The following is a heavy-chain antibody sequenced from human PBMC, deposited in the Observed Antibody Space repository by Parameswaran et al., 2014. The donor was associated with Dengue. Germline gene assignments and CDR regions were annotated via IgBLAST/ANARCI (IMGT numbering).Heavy chain of an antibody. CDR1: GFTFSSYW. V-gene: IGHV3-7*03. J-gene: IGHJ5*02. Sequence: GESLKISCTASGFTFSSYWMSWVRQAPGKGLEWVANIKQDGSEKYYVDSVKGRFTISRDNAKNSLYLQMNSLRAEDTAVYYCARDGIPRGWFDPWGQGTLVTVSS. CDR3: ARDGIPRGWFDP. CDR2: IKQDGSEK. D-gene: IGHD1-14*01.